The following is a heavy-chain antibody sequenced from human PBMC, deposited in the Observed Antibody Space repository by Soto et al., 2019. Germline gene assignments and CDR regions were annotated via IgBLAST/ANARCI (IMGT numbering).Heavy chain of an antibody. Sequence: SETLSLTCTVSGGSISSYYWSWIRQPPGKGPEWIGSIYSSGSTNYNPSLNSRVTVSVDTSKNQFSLKVTSVTAADTAVYYCARLYGYCIRNSCHGHYAMDVWGQGTTVTVSS. CDR1: GGSISSYY. CDR2: IYSSGST. D-gene: IGHD2-2*01. V-gene: IGHV4-39*01. J-gene: IGHJ6*01. CDR3: ARLYGYCIRNSCHGHYAMDV.